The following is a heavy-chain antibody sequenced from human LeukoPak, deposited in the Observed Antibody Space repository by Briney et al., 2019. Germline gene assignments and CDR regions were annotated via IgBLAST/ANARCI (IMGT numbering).Heavy chain of an antibody. CDR2: INYSWST. J-gene: IGHJ6*03. D-gene: IGHD2-15*01. Sequence: SETLSLTCTVSGGSISSSSYYWGWIRQPPGKGLEWIGSINYSWSTYYNPSLKSRVTISVDTSKNQFSLTLTSVTAADTAIYYCARVAAAAPYYYYYYMDVWGKGTTVTVSS. CDR1: GGSISSSSYY. V-gene: IGHV4-39*07. CDR3: ARVAAAAPYYYYYYMDV.